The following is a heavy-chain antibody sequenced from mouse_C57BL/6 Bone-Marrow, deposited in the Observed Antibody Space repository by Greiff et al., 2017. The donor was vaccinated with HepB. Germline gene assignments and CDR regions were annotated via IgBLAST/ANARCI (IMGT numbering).Heavy chain of an antibody. D-gene: IGHD2-3*01. CDR2: INYDGSST. CDR3: ARDRGYDGYLFDY. Sequence: GQRVESEGGFVQPGSSMKLSCTASGFTFSDYYMAWVRQVPEKGLEWVANINYDGSSTYYLDSLKSRFILSRDNAKNILYLQLSSLKSEDTATYYCARDRGYDGYLFDYWGQGTTLTVSS. V-gene: IGHV5-16*01. CDR1: GFTFSDYY. J-gene: IGHJ2*01.